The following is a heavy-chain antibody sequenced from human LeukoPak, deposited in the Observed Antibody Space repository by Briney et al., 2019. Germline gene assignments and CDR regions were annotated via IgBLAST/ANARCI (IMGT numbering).Heavy chain of an antibody. CDR1: GYTFTGYY. J-gene: IGHJ4*02. Sequence: GASVKVSCKASGYTFTGYYMHWVRQAPGQGLEWMGWINPNSGGTNYAQKFQGRVTMTRDTSISTAYMELSRLRSDDTAVYYCARGPFRTAMASRDFDYWGQGTLVTVSS. D-gene: IGHD5-18*01. CDR3: ARGPFRTAMASRDFDY. CDR2: INPNSGGT. V-gene: IGHV1-2*02.